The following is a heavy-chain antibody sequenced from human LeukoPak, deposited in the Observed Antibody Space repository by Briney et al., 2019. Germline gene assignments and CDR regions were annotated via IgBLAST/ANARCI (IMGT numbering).Heavy chain of an antibody. Sequence: PSETLSLTCTVSGGSISSSSYYWGWIRQPPGKGLEWIGSIYYSGSTNYNPSLKSRVTISVDTSKNQFSLKLSSVTAADTAVYYCARVSDDSSGYYRGVRYYYGMDVWGQGTTVTVSS. V-gene: IGHV4-39*07. D-gene: IGHD3-22*01. CDR3: ARVSDDSSGYYRGVRYYYGMDV. CDR2: IYYSGST. CDR1: GGSISSSSYY. J-gene: IGHJ6*02.